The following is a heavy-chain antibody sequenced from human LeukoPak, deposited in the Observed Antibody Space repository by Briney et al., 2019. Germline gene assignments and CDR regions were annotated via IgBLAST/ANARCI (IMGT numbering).Heavy chain of an antibody. J-gene: IGHJ4*02. CDR2: ISHSGSV. CDR1: GGSISSGGYY. CDR3: ARVKGREGSTVIIDY. D-gene: IGHD3-10*01. V-gene: IGHV4-61*08. Sequence: SETLSLTCAVSGGSISSGGYYWSWIRQSPGKGLEWIGYISHSGSVNYNPSLKSRVTMSVDTSKNQFSLKLSSVTAADTAVYYCARVKGREGSTVIIDYWGQGTLVTVSS.